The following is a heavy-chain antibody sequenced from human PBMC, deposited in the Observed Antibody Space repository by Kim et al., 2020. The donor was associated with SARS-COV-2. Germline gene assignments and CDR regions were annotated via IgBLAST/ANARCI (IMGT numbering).Heavy chain of an antibody. CDR3: ASIVLRDL. D-gene: IGHD3-16*02. V-gene: IGHV4-4*02. CDR2: SGST. Sequence: SGSTNYNPSLKSRVTISVDKSKNQFSLKLSSVTAADTAVYYCASIVLRDLWGRGTLVTVSS. J-gene: IGHJ2*01.